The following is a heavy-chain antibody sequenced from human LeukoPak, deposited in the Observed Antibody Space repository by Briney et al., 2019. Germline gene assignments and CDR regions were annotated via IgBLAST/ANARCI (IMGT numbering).Heavy chain of an antibody. D-gene: IGHD5-18*01. Sequence: GGSLRLSCAASGFTVSSNYMSWVRQAPGKGLEWVSLIYSGGRTYYAGSVKGRFTISRDNSKNTLYLQMNSLRAEDTAVYYCARDDTYGYAPWGQGTLVTVSS. V-gene: IGHV3-66*01. CDR3: ARDDTYGYAP. J-gene: IGHJ5*02. CDR2: IYSGGRT. CDR1: GFTVSSNY.